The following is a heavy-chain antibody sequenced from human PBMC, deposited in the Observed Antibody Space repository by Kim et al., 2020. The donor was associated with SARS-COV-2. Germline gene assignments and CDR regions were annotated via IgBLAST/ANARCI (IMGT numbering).Heavy chain of an antibody. Sequence: SETLSLTCFLSGGSFSGYYWSWIRQSPGKGLEVIGEIDPSGSANYNPSLKSRATISLDTSKSHFSLRLTSVTAADTAVYFCARVWDYWGQGTLVTVSS. CDR2: IDPSGSA. J-gene: IGHJ4*02. CDR3: ARVWDY. CDR1: GGSFSGYY. V-gene: IGHV4-34*01.